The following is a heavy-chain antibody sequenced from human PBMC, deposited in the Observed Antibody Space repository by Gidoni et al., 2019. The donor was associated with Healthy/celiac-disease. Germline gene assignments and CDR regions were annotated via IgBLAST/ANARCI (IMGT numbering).Heavy chain of an antibody. V-gene: IGHV3-9*01. CDR1: GFTFDDYA. D-gene: IGHD6-19*01. CDR2: ISWNSGSI. Sequence: EVQLVESGGGLVQPGRSLRLSCAASGFTFDDYAMHWVRQAPGKGLECVSGISWNSGSIGYADSVKGRFTISRDNAKNSLYLQMNSLRAEDTALYYCAKDMNSIAVAAVDYWGQGTLVTVSS. J-gene: IGHJ4*02. CDR3: AKDMNSIAVAAVDY.